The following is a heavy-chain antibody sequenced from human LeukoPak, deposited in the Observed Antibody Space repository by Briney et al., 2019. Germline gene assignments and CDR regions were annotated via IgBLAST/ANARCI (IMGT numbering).Heavy chain of an antibody. J-gene: IGHJ6*03. CDR3: AKDKLGYYYYMDV. CDR2: ISTTGDTI. Sequence: GALRLSCAASGFSLRNYYMSWIRQVPGKGPEWVSKISTTGDTIFYTDSVKGRFTISRDNAQNALYLQLNSLRAEDTAVYYCAKDKLGYYYYMDVWGKGTTVTVSS. CDR1: GFSLRNYY. V-gene: IGHV3-11*01.